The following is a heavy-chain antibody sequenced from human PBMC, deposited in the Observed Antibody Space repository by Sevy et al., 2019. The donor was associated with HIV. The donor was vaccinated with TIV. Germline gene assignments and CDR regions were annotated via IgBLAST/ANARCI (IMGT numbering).Heavy chain of an antibody. V-gene: IGHV4-4*07. CDR1: GGSISSYY. D-gene: IGHD4-17*01. J-gene: IGHJ6*02. CDR2: IYTSGST. CDR3: ARDSYGDYDYYYGMDV. Sequence: SESLSLTCTVSGGSISSYYWSWIRQPAGKGLEWIARIYTSGSTNYNPSIKSRVTMSVDTSKNQFSLKLSSVTAADTAVYYCARDSYGDYDYYYGMDVWGQGTTVTVSS.